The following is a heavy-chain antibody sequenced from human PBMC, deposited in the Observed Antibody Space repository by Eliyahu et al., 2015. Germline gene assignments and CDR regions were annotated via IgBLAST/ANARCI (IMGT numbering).Heavy chain of an antibody. CDR2: ISGSGDRA. Sequence: EVRLLESVGGLVQXGESLRLXCVVSGLTFSSYAMSWVRQAPGKGLEWVSEISGSGDRATYADSVKGRFTTSRDNSKNTLYLQMNSLRVEDTAVYYCVSWIIVRYWGQGSQVTVSS. D-gene: IGHD2-15*01. V-gene: IGHV3-23*01. J-gene: IGHJ4*02. CDR1: GLTFSSYA. CDR3: VSWIIVRY.